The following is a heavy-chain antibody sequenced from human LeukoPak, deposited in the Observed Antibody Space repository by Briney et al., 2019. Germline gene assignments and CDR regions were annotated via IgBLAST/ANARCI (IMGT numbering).Heavy chain of an antibody. CDR2: IYYSGST. V-gene: IGHV4-59*08. D-gene: IGHD3-22*01. CDR3: ASHRSYGSGYFEAFDM. Sequence: SETLSLTCTVSGGSISSYYWSWIRQPPGKGLEWIGYIYYSGSTNYNPSLKSRVTLSVDTSKNQFSLRLSSVTAADTAVYYCASHRSYGSGYFEAFDMWGQGTMVTVSS. J-gene: IGHJ3*02. CDR1: GGSISSYY.